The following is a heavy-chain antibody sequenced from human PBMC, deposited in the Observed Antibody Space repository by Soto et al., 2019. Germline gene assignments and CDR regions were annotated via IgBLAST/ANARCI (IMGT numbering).Heavy chain of an antibody. CDR2: IIPIFGTA. CDR3: ARAMYYYDSSGYQEFDY. V-gene: IGHV1-69*01. D-gene: IGHD3-22*01. J-gene: IGHJ4*02. CDR1: GGAFSSYA. Sequence: QVQLVQSGAEVKKPGSSVKVSCKASGGAFSSYAISWVRQAPGQGLEWMGGIIPIFGTANYAQKFQGRVTITADESTSTAYMELSSLRSEDTAVYYCARAMYYYDSSGYQEFDYWGQGTLVTVSS.